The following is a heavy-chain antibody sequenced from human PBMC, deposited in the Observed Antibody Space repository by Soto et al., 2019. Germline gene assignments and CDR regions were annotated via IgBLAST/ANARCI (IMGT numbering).Heavy chain of an antibody. D-gene: IGHD2-8*01. V-gene: IGHV4-39*01. CDR3: ASLYCTNGVCPFDY. CDR2: IYYSGST. CDR1: GGSISSSSYY. Sequence: PSETLSLTCTVSGGSISSSSYYWGWIRQPPGKGLEWIGSIYYSGSTYYNPSLKSRVTISVGTSKNQFSLKLSSVTAADTAVYYCASLYCTNGVCPFDYWGQGTLVTVSS. J-gene: IGHJ4*02.